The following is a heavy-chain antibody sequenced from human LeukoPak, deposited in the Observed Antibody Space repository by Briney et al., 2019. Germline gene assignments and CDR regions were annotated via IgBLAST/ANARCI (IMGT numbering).Heavy chain of an antibody. CDR1: GFIFSDHA. J-gene: IGHJ4*02. CDR3: AREEKGLAIDY. CDR2: TSKDGSKK. Sequence: GSLRLSCAASGFIFSDHAMHWVRQAPGKGLEWVSATSKDGSKKYYADSVKGRFTISRDNSENTLDLQINTLRPEDTAVYFCAREEKGLAIDYWGQGTLVTVSS. V-gene: IGHV3-30*04. D-gene: IGHD6-6*01.